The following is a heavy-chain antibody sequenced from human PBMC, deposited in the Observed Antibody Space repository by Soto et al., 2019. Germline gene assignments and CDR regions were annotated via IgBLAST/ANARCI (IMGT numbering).Heavy chain of an antibody. Sequence: QVQLVQSGAEVEKPGSSVKVSCKASGGTFSSYAISWVRQAPGQGLEWMGGLILIFGTAKYAQKFQGRVTITADESTSTADMELGSLRSEDTAVYYCARMVVAAMWDAFDIWGQGTMVTVSS. V-gene: IGHV1-69*01. J-gene: IGHJ3*02. CDR3: ARMVVAAMWDAFDI. CDR2: LILIFGTA. CDR1: GGTFSSYA. D-gene: IGHD2-15*01.